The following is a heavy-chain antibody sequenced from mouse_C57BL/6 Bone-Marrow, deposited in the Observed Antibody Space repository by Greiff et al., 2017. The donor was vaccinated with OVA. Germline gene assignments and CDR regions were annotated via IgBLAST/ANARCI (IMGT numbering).Heavy chain of an antibody. Sequence: QVQLQQPGAELVRPGSSVKLSCKASGYTFTSYWMDWVKQRPGQGLEWIGNIYPSDSATHYNQKFTDKATLTVDKSSSTAYMRLSSLTSEDSAVYYCARGIAIWYLDYWGKGTTLTVSS. J-gene: IGHJ2*01. V-gene: IGHV1-61*01. CDR3: ARGIAIWYLDY. CDR2: IYPSDSAT. D-gene: IGHD1-1*02. CDR1: GYTFTSYW.